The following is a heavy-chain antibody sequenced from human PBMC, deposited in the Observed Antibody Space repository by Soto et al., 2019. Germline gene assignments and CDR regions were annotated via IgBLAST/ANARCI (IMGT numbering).Heavy chain of an antibody. Sequence: GGSLRLSCAASGFIFSSQSMNWVRQAPGKGLEWVSSITSSSSDRYYAASVKGRFTISRDNAKNSLYLQMNSLRGEDAAVYYCARRMVISDGFDIWGQGTMVTVSS. V-gene: IGHV3-21*01. CDR1: GFIFSSQS. CDR2: ITSSSSDR. J-gene: IGHJ3*02. D-gene: IGHD3-22*01. CDR3: ARRMVISDGFDI.